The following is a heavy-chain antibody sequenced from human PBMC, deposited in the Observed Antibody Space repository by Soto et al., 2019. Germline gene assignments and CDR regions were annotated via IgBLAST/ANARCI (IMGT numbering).Heavy chain of an antibody. D-gene: IGHD5-18*01. J-gene: IGHJ4*02. CDR2: IYPGDSDT. CDR1: GYSFTSYL. Sequence: GESMKVSCKGSGYSFTSYLIGWVRQMPGKGLEWMGIIYPGDSDTRYSPSFQGQVTISAHKSISTAYLQWSSLKASDTAMYYCARPDSYGYFHFDYWGQGTLVTVSS. CDR3: ARPDSYGYFHFDY. V-gene: IGHV5-51*01.